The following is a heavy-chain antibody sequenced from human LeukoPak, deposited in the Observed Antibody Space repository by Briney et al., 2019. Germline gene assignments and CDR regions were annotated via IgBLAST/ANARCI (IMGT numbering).Heavy chain of an antibody. V-gene: IGHV4-61*01. J-gene: IGHJ3*01. CDR1: GGSVSSGSYY. Sequence: PSETLSLTCTVSGGSVSSGSYYWSWIRQPPGKGLEWIGYVYYSGSTNYNPSLKSRVTISLDASKNQFSLKLSSVTAADTAVYYCARDNYYEGAFDVWGQGTMVTASS. D-gene: IGHD3-22*01. CDR2: VYYSGST. CDR3: ARDNYYEGAFDV.